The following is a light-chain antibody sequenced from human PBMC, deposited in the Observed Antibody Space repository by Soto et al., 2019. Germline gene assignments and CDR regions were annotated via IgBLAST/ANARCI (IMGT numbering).Light chain of an antibody. J-gene: IGLJ2*01. CDR2: GNS. CDR1: SSNIGAGYD. V-gene: IGLV1-40*01. Sequence: QSVLTQPPSVSGAPGQRVTISCTGSSSNIGAGYDVHWYQQLPGTAPKLLIYGNSNRPSGVTDRFSGSKSGTSASLAITGLQAEDEAEYYCQSYASSLSGVVFGGGTKLPVL. CDR3: QSYASSLSGVV.